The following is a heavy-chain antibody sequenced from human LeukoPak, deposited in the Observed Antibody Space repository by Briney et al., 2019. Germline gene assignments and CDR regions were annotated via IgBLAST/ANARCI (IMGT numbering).Heavy chain of an antibody. CDR3: AREGATFGSTKYDP. V-gene: IGHV4-39*07. D-gene: IGHD3-10*02. CDR2: IYYSGST. J-gene: IGHJ5*02. Sequence: SETLSLTCTVSGGSISSSSYYWGWIRQPPGKGLEWIGSIYYSGSTYYNPSLKSRVTISVDTSKNQFSLKLCSVTAADTAVFYCAREGATFGSTKYDPWGQGTLVTVSS. CDR1: GGSISSSSYY.